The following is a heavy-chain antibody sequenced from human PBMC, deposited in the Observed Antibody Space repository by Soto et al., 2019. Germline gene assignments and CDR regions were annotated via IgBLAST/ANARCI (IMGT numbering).Heavy chain of an antibody. J-gene: IGHJ4*02. CDR2: INAGNGNT. D-gene: IGHD4-17*01. CDR3: ARSLYGDNVVY. Sequence: ASVKASCKASGYTFTSHGMHWVRQAPGQRLEWMGWINAGNGNTKYSQKFQGRVTITTDTSASTGYMELSSLRSEDTAVYYCARSLYGDNVVYWGQGTLVTVSS. CDR1: GYTFTSHG. V-gene: IGHV1-3*01.